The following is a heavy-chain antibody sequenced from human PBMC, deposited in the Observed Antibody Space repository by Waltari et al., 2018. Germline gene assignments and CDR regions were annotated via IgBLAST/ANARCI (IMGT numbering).Heavy chain of an antibody. CDR3: ARDPNWVAFDY. CDR2: INHSGST. CDR1: GGSFSGYY. D-gene: IGHD7-27*01. Sequence: QVQLQQWGAGLLKPSETLSLTCAVYGGSFSGYYWSWIRQPPGKGLEWIGEINHSGSTNYNPSLKSRVTISVDTSKNQFSLKLSSVTAADTAVYYCARDPNWVAFDYWGQGTLVTVSS. J-gene: IGHJ4*02. V-gene: IGHV4-34*01.